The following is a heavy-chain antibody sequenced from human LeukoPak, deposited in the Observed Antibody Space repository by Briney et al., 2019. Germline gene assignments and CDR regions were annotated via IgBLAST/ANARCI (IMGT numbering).Heavy chain of an antibody. J-gene: IGHJ6*03. V-gene: IGHV1-69*05. CDR3: ARAGSSGWPPYYYYYMDV. CDR1: GYTFTSYG. CDR2: IIPIFGTA. D-gene: IGHD6-19*01. Sequence: SVKVSCKASGYTFTSYGISWVRQAPGQGLEWMGGIIPIFGTANYAQKFQGRVTITTDESTSTAYMELSSLRSEDTAVYYCARAGSSGWPPYYYYYMDVWGKGTTVTVSS.